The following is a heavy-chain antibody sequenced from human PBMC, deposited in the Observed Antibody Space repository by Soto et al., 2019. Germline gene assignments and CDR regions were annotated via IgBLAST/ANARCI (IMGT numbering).Heavy chain of an antibody. J-gene: IGHJ4*02. CDR1: GASFNGYY. Sequence: SETLALTCAVDGASFNGYYWTWIRQPPGKGPEWIGDINHSGSTNYHPSRKSRVTISVDTSKNQFSLKLRSVTAADMAVFYCARAPDKYYFDSWGQGTLVTVSS. CDR2: INHSGST. V-gene: IGHV4-34*01. CDR3: ARAPDKYYFDS.